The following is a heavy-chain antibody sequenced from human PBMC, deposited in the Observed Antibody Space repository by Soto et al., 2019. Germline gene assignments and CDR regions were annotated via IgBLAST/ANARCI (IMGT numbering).Heavy chain of an antibody. V-gene: IGHV4-39*01. J-gene: IGHJ4*01. CDR2: FHFGGST. CDR1: GDSVISSSYY. D-gene: IGHD6-13*01. CDR3: ARMYSGLDY. Sequence: PSETLSLTCTVSGDSVISSSYYWVLIRQPPGKGLGWIGSFHFGGSTYYNPSLKSRVTISVDTSKNQFSLKLTSVTAADTAVYYCARMYSGLDYWGQGTLVTVSS.